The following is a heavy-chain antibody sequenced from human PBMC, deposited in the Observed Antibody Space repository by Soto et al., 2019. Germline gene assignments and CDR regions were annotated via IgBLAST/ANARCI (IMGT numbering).Heavy chain of an antibody. CDR3: TRLETTDFDY. D-gene: IGHD1-7*01. CDR1: GFTFSGSA. V-gene: IGHV3-73*01. J-gene: IGHJ4*02. CDR2: IRSKANSYAT. Sequence: PGGSLRLSCAASGFTFSGSAMHWVRQASGKGLEWVGRIRSKANSYATSYAASVKGRFTISRDDSKNTAYLQMNSLKTEDTAVYYCTRLETTDFDYWGQGTLVTVSS.